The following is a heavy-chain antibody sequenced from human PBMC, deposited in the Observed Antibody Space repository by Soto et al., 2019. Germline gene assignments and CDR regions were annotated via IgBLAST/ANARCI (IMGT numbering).Heavy chain of an antibody. J-gene: IGHJ6*03. CDR3: ARLVIVPAAMSDYYMDV. CDR1: GVSISKSSYY. CDR2: IHSSGST. V-gene: IGHV4-39*01. Sequence: QLQMEESGPGLVKPSETLSLSCTVSGVSISKSSYYWGWMRQPPGRGLEWIGSIHSSGSTSYNPSLENRVTMSVDTSKNQFSRRLNSVTAADTTVYYCARLVIVPAAMSDYYMDVWGKGATVTVSS. D-gene: IGHD2-2*01.